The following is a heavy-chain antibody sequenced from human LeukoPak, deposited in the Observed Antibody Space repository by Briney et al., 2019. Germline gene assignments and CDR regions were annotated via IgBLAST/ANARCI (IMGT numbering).Heavy chain of an antibody. CDR1: GYTFTSYG. J-gene: IGHJ4*02. Sequence: ASVKVSCKASGYTFTSYGISWVRRAPGQGLEWMGWISTYNGNTKYAQKLQGRVTITTDTSTSTAYMELRSLRSDDTAVYYCARGSDYYDSSGYYYPDFDYWGQGTLVTVSS. CDR2: ISTYNGNT. V-gene: IGHV1-18*01. D-gene: IGHD3-22*01. CDR3: ARGSDYYDSSGYYYPDFDY.